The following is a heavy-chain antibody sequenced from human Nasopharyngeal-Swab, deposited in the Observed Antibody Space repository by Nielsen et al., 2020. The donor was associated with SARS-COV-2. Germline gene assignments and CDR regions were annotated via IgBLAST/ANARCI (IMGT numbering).Heavy chain of an antibody. CDR1: GYSFTNYW. Sequence: GESLKISCKGSGYSFTNYWIVWVRQMPGKGLEWMGTIDPRDSYITYSPSFQGHVTISTDKSINTAYLQWSSLKASDTAMYYCARPHLNGDYSNFDYWGQGTLVTVSS. V-gene: IGHV5-10-1*01. CDR3: ARPHLNGDYSNFDY. CDR2: IDPRDSYI. D-gene: IGHD4-17*01. J-gene: IGHJ4*02.